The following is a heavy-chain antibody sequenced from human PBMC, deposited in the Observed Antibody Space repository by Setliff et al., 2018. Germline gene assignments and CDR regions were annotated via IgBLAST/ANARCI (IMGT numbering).Heavy chain of an antibody. Sequence: SETLSLTCAVYGGSFSNYYWSWIRQPAGKGLEWIGRIYTSGSTNYNPSLKSRVTMSVDTSKNQFSLHLTSVTAADTAVYYCAREVGTSTSSDAFDVWGQGMMVTVSS. CDR2: IYTSGST. D-gene: IGHD1-26*01. V-gene: IGHV4-4*07. J-gene: IGHJ3*01. CDR1: GGSFSNYY. CDR3: AREVGTSTSSDAFDV.